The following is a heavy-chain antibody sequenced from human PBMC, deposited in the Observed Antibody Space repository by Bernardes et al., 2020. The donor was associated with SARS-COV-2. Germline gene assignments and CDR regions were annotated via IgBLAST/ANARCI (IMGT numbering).Heavy chain of an antibody. CDR2: ISGSGGST. D-gene: IGHD3-10*01. V-gene: IGHV3-23*01. CDR3: AGYGSGSYKWFDP. Sequence: GGSRRLSCAASGFTFSSYSITWVRPAPGKGLEWVSPISGSGGSTYYADSVKGRFTISRDNSKNTLYLQMNSLRAEDTAVFYCAGYGSGSYKWFDPWGQGTLVTVSS. CDR1: GFTFSSYS. J-gene: IGHJ5*02.